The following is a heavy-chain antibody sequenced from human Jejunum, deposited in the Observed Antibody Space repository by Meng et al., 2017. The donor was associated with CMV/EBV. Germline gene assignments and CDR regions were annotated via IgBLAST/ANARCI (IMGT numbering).Heavy chain of an antibody. V-gene: IGHV3-21*02. Sequence: EAQLVESGGGRVKSGGSLRPPCAASGFTFSTYSMNWVRQAPGKGLEWVSSISSSSRAIYTADSVKGRFTTSRDNAGNSLFLQMNSLRADDTAVYFCTRDQRRAADHDPFDYRGQGTMVTVSS. CDR2: ISSSSRAI. CDR3: TRDQRRAADHDPFDY. J-gene: IGHJ4*02. CDR1: GFTFSTYS. D-gene: IGHD6-25*01.